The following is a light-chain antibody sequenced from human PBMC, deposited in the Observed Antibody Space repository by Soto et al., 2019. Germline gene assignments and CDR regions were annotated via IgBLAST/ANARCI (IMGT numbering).Light chain of an antibody. CDR3: QQCNTFWT. V-gene: IGKV1-39*01. J-gene: IGKJ1*01. CDR2: GAS. CDR1: QSISSY. Sequence: DIQMTQSPSSLSASVGDRVTITCRASQSISSYLNWYQQRPGKAPKVLIYGASTLQSGVPSRFSGSGSGTEFTLTISSLQPDDFATYYCQQCNTFWTFGQGTKV.